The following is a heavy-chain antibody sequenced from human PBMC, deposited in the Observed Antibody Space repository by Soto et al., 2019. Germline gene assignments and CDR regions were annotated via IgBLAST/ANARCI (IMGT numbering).Heavy chain of an antibody. J-gene: IGHJ4*02. Sequence: QVQLVQSGAEVKKPGASVKVSCKTSGYPFTSYGINWVRQAPGQGPEWMGWISAYNGKTSYTQKFQGRVTMTTDTSTSKTYMGMRSLRSDDTAVYYCARDRLMTVSGLLNYWGQGTLVTVSS. V-gene: IGHV1-18*01. CDR2: ISAYNGKT. CDR1: GYPFTSYG. CDR3: ARDRLMTVSGLLNY. D-gene: IGHD6-19*01.